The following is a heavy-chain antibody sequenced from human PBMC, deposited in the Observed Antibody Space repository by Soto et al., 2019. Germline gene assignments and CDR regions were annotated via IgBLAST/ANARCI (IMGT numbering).Heavy chain of an antibody. Sequence: QVQLVQSGAEVKQPGSSVKVSCKASGGTFSSYAISWVRQTPGQGLEWMGGIIPIFGTANYARKFQGRVTITADESTSTAYMELSSLRSEDTAVYYCALSISSGYDGASDAFDIWGQGTMVTVSS. CDR3: ALSISSGYDGASDAFDI. J-gene: IGHJ3*02. CDR1: GGTFSSYA. D-gene: IGHD3-22*01. CDR2: IIPIFGTA. V-gene: IGHV1-69*01.